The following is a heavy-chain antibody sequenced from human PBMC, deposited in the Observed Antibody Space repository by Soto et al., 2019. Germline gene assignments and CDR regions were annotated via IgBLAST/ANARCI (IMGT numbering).Heavy chain of an antibody. CDR1: GFTFSTYA. CDR3: VTEQSKTLRTDC. D-gene: IGHD4-4*01. CDR2: ISSSGDKT. Sequence: EMQVVESGGGLVQPGGSLRLSCSASGFTFSTYAMHWVRQAPGEGLEYVSAISSSGDKTYYADSVKGRFTISRDNSRNTLVLQMTSLRADDTAMYYCVTEQSKTLRTDCWGQGTLVTVSS. J-gene: IGHJ4*02. V-gene: IGHV3-64D*06.